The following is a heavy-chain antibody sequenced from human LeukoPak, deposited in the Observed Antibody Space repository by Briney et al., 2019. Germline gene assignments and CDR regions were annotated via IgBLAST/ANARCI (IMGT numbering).Heavy chain of an antibody. CDR3: ARSFRGYSVNGQGYFDS. CDR1: GGSISSYY. CDR2: IYYLGST. D-gene: IGHD5/OR15-5a*01. J-gene: IGHJ4*02. Sequence: SETLSLTCTVSGGSISSYYWSWIRQPPGKGLEWIGSIYYLGSTYYSPSLKSRVTLSVDTSKNQFSLKLSSVTAADTALYYCARSFRGYSVNGQGYFDSWGQGTLVTVSS. V-gene: IGHV4-59*05.